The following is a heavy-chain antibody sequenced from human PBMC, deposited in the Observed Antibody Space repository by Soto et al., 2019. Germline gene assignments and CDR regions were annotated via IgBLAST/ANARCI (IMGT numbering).Heavy chain of an antibody. CDR1: GFTFSSYN. V-gene: IGHV3-21*01. CDR2: ISSSSSYI. D-gene: IGHD6-19*01. J-gene: IGHJ4*02. Sequence: EVQLLESGGGLVKPGGSLRLSCTASGFTFSSYNMNWVRQAPGKGLEWVSSISSSSSYIYYADSVKGRFTISRDNAKNSLSLQMDSLRVEDTAVYYCARGTSGWYGRPFGNFDYWGQGTLITVSS. CDR3: ARGTSGWYGRPFGNFDY.